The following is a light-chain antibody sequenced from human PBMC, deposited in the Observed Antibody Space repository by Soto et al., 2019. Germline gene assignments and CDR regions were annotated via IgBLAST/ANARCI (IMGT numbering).Light chain of an antibody. CDR2: GAS. CDR1: QSVSSSY. J-gene: IGKJ2*01. Sequence: EIVLTQSPGTLSLSPGERATLSCRASQSVSSSYLAWYQQKPGQAPRLLIYGASSRATGIPDRFSGSGSGTDFTLTISRVEPEDFAVYYCQQYGSSPPITFGQGTELEIK. V-gene: IGKV3-20*01. CDR3: QQYGSSPPIT.